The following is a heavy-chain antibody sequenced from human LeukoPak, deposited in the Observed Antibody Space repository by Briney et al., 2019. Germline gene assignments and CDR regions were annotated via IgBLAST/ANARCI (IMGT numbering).Heavy chain of an antibody. CDR1: GYTFSGYY. J-gene: IGHJ4*02. Sequence: GASVKVSCKASGYTFSGYYMHWVRQAPGQGLEWMGWINPNSGGTNYAQKFQGRVTMTRDTSISTAYMELSRLRSDDTAVYYCARDREVVVPAAWDYWGQGTLVTVSS. CDR2: INPNSGGT. CDR3: ARDREVVVPAAWDY. V-gene: IGHV1-2*02. D-gene: IGHD2-2*01.